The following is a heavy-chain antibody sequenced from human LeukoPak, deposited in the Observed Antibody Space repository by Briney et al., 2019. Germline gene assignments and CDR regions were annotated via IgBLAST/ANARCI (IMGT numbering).Heavy chain of an antibody. Sequence: GASVKVSCKASGGTFGSYAISWVRQAPGQGLEWMGGIIPIFGTANYAQKFQGRVTITADESTSTAYMELSSLRSEDTAVYYCARGDYYDSSGYQGSYYYYGMDVWGQGTRVTVSS. V-gene: IGHV1-69*13. D-gene: IGHD3-22*01. J-gene: IGHJ6*02. CDR1: GGTFGSYA. CDR2: IIPIFGTA. CDR3: ARGDYYDSSGYQGSYYYYGMDV.